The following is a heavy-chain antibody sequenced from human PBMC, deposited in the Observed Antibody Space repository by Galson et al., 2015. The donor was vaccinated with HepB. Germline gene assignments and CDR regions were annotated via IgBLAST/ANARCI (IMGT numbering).Heavy chain of an antibody. V-gene: IGHV4-39*01. CDR1: GGSISSSSYY. Sequence: ETLSLTCTVSGGSISSSSYYWGWIRQPPGKGLEWIGSIYYSGSTYYNPSLKSRVTISVDTSKNQFSLKLSSVTAADTAVYYCARHSFWRAPGFDYWGQGTLVTVSS. J-gene: IGHJ4*02. D-gene: IGHD1-1*01. CDR2: IYYSGST. CDR3: ARHSFWRAPGFDY.